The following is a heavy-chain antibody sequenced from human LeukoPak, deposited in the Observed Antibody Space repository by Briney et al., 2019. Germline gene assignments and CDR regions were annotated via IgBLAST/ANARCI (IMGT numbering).Heavy chain of an antibody. CDR2: IYYSGTT. CDR1: GGSFSSYY. CDR3: ARGVYIAAAQYGY. Sequence: SETLSLTCTVSGGSFSSYYWSWIRQPPGKGLEGIGYIYYSGTTNYNPSLKSRVTISVDTSKNQFSLKLSSVTAADTAAYYCARGVYIAAAQYGYWGQGTLVTVSS. J-gene: IGHJ4*02. V-gene: IGHV4-59*01. D-gene: IGHD6-13*01.